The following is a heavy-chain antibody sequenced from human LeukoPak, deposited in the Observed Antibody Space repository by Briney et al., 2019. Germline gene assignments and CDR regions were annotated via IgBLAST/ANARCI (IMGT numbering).Heavy chain of an antibody. CDR1: GFNIAHYG. Sequence: GGSLTLSCVGSGFNIAHYGLHWVRQAPGKGLGWVAVILYDGSNKYYADSVKGRFTISRDNSKNTLYLQMNSLRAEDTAVYYCAELGITMIGGVWGKGTTVTISS. CDR2: ILYDGSNK. D-gene: IGHD3-10*02. J-gene: IGHJ6*04. V-gene: IGHV3-30*12. CDR3: AELGITMIGGV.